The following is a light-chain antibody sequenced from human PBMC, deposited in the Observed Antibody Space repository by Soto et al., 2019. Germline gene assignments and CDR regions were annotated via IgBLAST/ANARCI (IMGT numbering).Light chain of an antibody. CDR1: SGDIGSYNR. CDR3: SSSTNINKRACV. V-gene: IGLV2-14*01. Sequence: QSALTQPASVSGSPGQSITISCTGTSGDIGSYNRVSWYQQHPGKAPKLIIYEVTDRPSGVSNRFSGSKSGNTASLTISGLQAEDEAEYYCSSSTNINKRACVFGTGTKVTVL. CDR2: EVT. J-gene: IGLJ1*01.